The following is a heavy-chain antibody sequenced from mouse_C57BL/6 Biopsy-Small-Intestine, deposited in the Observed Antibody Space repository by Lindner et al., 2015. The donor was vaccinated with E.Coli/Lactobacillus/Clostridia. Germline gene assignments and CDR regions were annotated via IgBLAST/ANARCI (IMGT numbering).Heavy chain of an antibody. Sequence: VQLQESGAELVRPGTSVKVSCKASGYVFTNYLIEWVKQRPGQGLEWIGVISPGSSGTNYNDKFKGKATLTADISSSTAYMHLTNLTSEDSAVYFCVCLHYTGFNYDYSDYWGQGTTLTVSS. J-gene: IGHJ2*01. CDR1: GYVFTNYL. CDR3: VCLHYTGFNYDYSDY. CDR2: ISPGSSGT. V-gene: IGHV1-54*01. D-gene: IGHD1-2*01.